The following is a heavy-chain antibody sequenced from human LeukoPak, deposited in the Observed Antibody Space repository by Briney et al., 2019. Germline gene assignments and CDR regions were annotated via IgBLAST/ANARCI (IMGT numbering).Heavy chain of an antibody. CDR1: GGSFSGYY. D-gene: IGHD2-2*02. CDR2: INHSGST. Sequence: SETLSLTCAVYGGSFSGYYWSWIRQPPGKGLEWIGEINHSGSTNYNPSLKSRVTISVDTSKNQFSLKLSSVTAADTAVYYCARHSCSSTSCYTFDYWGQGTLVTVSS. CDR3: ARHSCSSTSCYTFDY. V-gene: IGHV4-34*01. J-gene: IGHJ4*02.